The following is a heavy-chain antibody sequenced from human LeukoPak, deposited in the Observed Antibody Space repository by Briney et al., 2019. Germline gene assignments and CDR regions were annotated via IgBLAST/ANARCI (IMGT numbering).Heavy chain of an antibody. CDR2: IYYSGST. Sequence: SETLSLTCTVSGGSISSSSYYWGWIRQPPGKGLEWIGSIYYSGSTYYNPSLKSRVTISVDTSKNQFSLKLSSVTAADTAVYYCARNKGDGYNYDYWGQGTLVTVSS. CDR1: GGSISSSSYY. CDR3: ARNKGDGYNYDY. J-gene: IGHJ4*02. D-gene: IGHD5-24*01. V-gene: IGHV4-39*07.